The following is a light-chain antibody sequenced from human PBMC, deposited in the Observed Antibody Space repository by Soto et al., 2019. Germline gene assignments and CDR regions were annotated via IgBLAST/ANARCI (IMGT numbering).Light chain of an antibody. CDR3: QTWGTGGV. CDR1: SGHSSYA. V-gene: IGLV4-69*01. CDR2: LNSDGSH. J-gene: IGLJ2*01. Sequence: QSVLTQSPSASASLGASVKLTCTLSSGHSSYAIVWHQQQPEKGPRYLMKLNSDGSHSKGDGIPDRFSGSSSGAERYLTISSLQSEDEADYYCQTWGTGGVFGGGTKLTVL.